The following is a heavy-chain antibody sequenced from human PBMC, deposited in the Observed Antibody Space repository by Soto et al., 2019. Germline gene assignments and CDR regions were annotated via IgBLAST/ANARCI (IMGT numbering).Heavy chain of an antibody. CDR3: AREFDTLGWCDP. CDR1: GYSFTNYW. V-gene: IGHV5-10-1*03. CDR2: IDPSDSYT. Sequence: EVQLVQSGAEVKKPGESLRISCEGSGYSFTNYWISWVRQTPGKGLEWMGRIDPSDSYTKYSPSFQGHVTISVDESTNTAYLKWSSLQASDTAIYYCAREFDTLGWCDPWGQGTLVTVSS. D-gene: IGHD3-9*01. J-gene: IGHJ5*02.